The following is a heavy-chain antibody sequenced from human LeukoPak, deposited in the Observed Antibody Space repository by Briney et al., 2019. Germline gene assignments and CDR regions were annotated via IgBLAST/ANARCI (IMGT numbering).Heavy chain of an antibody. CDR3: AREGKYCTGVLCYDEH. CDR1: GISLNGYP. V-gene: IGHV3-21*01. D-gene: IGHD2-8*02. CDR2: FSSTSRSI. Sequence: GGSLRLSCAASGISLNGYPMTWIRRAPGKGLEWVSSFSSTSRSIYYADSVKGRFTISRDNAKNSLYLQMNSLRVEDTAVYYCAREGKYCTGVLCYDEHWGQGTLVTASS. J-gene: IGHJ4*02.